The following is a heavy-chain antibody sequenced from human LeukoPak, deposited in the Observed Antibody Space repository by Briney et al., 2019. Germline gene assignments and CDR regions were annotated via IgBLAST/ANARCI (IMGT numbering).Heavy chain of an antibody. J-gene: IGHJ4*02. CDR1: GGTFSSYA. D-gene: IGHD3-22*01. Sequence: GASVKVSCKASGGTFSSYAISWVRQAPGQGLEWMGWINPNSGGTNYAQKFQGRVTMTRDTSISTAYMELSRLRSDDTAVYYCARETYYYDSSGYYSTPFDYWGQGTLVTVSS. CDR3: ARETYYYDSSGYYSTPFDY. V-gene: IGHV1-2*02. CDR2: INPNSGGT.